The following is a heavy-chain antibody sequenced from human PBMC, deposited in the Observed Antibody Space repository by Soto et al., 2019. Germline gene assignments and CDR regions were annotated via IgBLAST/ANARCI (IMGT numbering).Heavy chain of an antibody. CDR3: ARVVRAHSGYDS. Sequence: TSETLSLTCTVSGGSISSGDYYWSWIRQPPGNGLEWIGYIYYSGSTYYNPSLKSRVTISVDTSKNQFSLKLSSVTAVDTAVYYCARVVRAHSGYDSWGQGTLVTVSS. V-gene: IGHV4-30-4*01. CDR1: GGSISSGDYY. D-gene: IGHD5-12*01. CDR2: IYYSGST. J-gene: IGHJ5*02.